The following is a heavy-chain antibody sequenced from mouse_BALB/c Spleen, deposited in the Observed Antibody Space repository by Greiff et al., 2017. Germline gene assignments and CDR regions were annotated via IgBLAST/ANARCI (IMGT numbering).Heavy chain of an antibody. J-gene: IGHJ4*01. CDR3: ARGGYYGSSYDYYAMDY. CDR1: GFSLTSYG. Sequence: VQLKESGPGLVAPSQSLSITCTVSGFSLTSYGVHWVRQPPGKGLEWLGVIWAGGSTNYNSALMSRLSISKDNSKSQVFLKMNSLQTDDTAMYYCARGGYYGSSYDYYAMDYWGQGTSVTVSS. V-gene: IGHV2-9*02. D-gene: IGHD1-1*01. CDR2: IWAGGST.